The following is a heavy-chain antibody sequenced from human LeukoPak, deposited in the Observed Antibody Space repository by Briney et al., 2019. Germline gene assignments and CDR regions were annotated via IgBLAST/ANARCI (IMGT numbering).Heavy chain of an antibody. CDR3: ARGIRDSNAGITIFGVVEFHYYMDV. CDR1: GGTFSGYA. CDR2: IIPIFGTA. V-gene: IGHV1-69*05. J-gene: IGHJ6*03. D-gene: IGHD3-3*01. Sequence: ASVTVSCTASGGTFSGYAISWVRQAPGQGLECMGGIIPIFGTANYAQKFQGRVTTTTDKSTSTAYMEMSSLRAEDTAVYYCARGIRDSNAGITIFGVVEFHYYMDVWGKGTTVTVSS.